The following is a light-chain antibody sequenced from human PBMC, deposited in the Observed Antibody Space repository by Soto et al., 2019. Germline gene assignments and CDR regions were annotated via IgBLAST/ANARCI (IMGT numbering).Light chain of an antibody. CDR3: QSYDSSLSALV. J-gene: IGLJ3*02. CDR2: DNN. Sequence: QSVLTQPPSMSGAPGQRVTIACAGSRSNIGAGYDVHWYQQLPGTAPKLLIYDNNNRPSGVPDRFSGSKSGTSASLAITGLQAEDEADYYCQSYDSSLSALVFGGETKLTVL. CDR1: RSNIGAGYD. V-gene: IGLV1-40*01.